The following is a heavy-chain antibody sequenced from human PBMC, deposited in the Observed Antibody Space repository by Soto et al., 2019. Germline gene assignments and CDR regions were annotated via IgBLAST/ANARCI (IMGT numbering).Heavy chain of an antibody. V-gene: IGHV4-30-4*01. J-gene: IGHJ6*04. CDR2: IYYSGST. D-gene: IGHD6-13*01. CDR1: GGSISSGDYY. Sequence: PSETLSLTCTVSGGSISSGDYYWSWIRHPPGKGLEWIGYIYYSGSTYYNPSLKSRVTISVDTSKNQFSLKLSSVTAADTAVYYCATTIAAAGTSPGYYYYGMDVWGKGTTVTVSS. CDR3: ATTIAAAGTSPGYYYYGMDV.